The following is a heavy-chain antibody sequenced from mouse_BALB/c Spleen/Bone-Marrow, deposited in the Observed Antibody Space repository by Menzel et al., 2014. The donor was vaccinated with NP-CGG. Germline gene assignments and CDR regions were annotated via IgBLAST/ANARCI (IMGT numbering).Heavy chain of an antibody. J-gene: IGHJ2*01. CDR2: ISSGGST. V-gene: IGHV5-6-5*01. CDR1: GFTFSSYA. Sequence: EVNLVESGGGLVKPGGSLKLSCAASGFTFSSYAMSWVRQTPEKRLEWVASISSGGSTYYPDSVKGRFTISRDNARNILYLQMSSLRSEDTAMYYCARGGFRGLDYWGQGTTPTVSS. CDR3: ARGGFRGLDY.